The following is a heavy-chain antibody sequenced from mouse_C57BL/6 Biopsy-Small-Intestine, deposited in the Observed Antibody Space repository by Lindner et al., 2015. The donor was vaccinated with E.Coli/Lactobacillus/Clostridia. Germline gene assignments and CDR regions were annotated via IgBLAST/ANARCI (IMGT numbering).Heavy chain of an antibody. D-gene: IGHD3-2*02. V-gene: IGHV1-85*01. CDR2: IYPRDGST. CDR3: TREVGTGQAPWFTY. J-gene: IGHJ3*01. Sequence: VQLQESGAELVKPGASVKMSCEASGYIFTSDWITWVKQRPGQGLEWIGWIYPRDGSTKYNEKFKGKAILTVDISSSTAYLELHSLTSEDSAVYFCTREVGTGQAPWFTYWGQGTLVTVSA. CDR1: GYIFTSDW.